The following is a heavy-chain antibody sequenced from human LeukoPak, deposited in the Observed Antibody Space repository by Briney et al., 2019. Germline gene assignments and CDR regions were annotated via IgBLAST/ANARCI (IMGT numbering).Heavy chain of an antibody. Sequence: PSETLSLTCAVYGGSFSGYYWSWIRQPPGKGLEWIGEINHSGSTNYNPSLKSRVTISVDTSKNQFSLKLSSVTAADTAVYYCARGCGGDCYDNWFDPWGQGTLVTVSS. D-gene: IGHD2-21*02. CDR3: ARGCGGDCYDNWFDP. CDR1: GGSFSGYY. CDR2: INHSGST. J-gene: IGHJ5*02. V-gene: IGHV4-34*01.